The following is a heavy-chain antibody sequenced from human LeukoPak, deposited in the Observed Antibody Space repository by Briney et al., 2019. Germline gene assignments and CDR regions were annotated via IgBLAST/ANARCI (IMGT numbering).Heavy chain of an antibody. V-gene: IGHV1-2*02. CDR1: GYTFTDYY. CDR2: INSKRGGT. Sequence: ASVKVFCEASGYTFTDYYMHWVRQDPGQGREWVGWINSKRGGTNYAQEFQGRVTVTRNTSNTTAYMELSRLTSDDTALYYCARGYCGSPTCEYDYWGQGTLVTVSS. CDR3: ARGYCGSPTCEYDY. J-gene: IGHJ4*02. D-gene: IGHD2-2*01.